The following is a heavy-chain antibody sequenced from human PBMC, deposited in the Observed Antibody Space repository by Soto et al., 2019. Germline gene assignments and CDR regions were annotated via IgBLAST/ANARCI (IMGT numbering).Heavy chain of an antibody. CDR3: ARDTVVVVAAQLLEYYGMDV. V-gene: IGHV3-33*01. Sequence: PGGSLRLSCAASGFTFSSYGMHWVRQAPGKGLEWVAVIWYDGSNKYYADSVKGRFTISRDNSKNTLYLQMNSLRAEDTAVYYCARDTVVVVAAQLLEYYGMDVWGQGTTVTVSS. CDR2: IWYDGSNK. J-gene: IGHJ6*02. CDR1: GFTFSSYG. D-gene: IGHD2-15*01.